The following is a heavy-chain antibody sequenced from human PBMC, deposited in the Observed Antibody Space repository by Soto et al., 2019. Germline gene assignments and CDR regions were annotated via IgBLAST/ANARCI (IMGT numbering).Heavy chain of an antibody. CDR2: IIPILGIA. CDR1: GGTFSSYT. V-gene: IGHV1-69*02. J-gene: IGHJ4*02. Sequence: QVQLGQSGAEVKKPGSSVKVSCKASGGTFSSYTISWVRQAPGQGLEWMGRIIPILGIANYAQKFQGRVTITADKSTSTAYMELSSLRSEDTAVYYCARAGHCRSTSCYEDYWGQGTLVTVSS. CDR3: ARAGHCRSTSCYEDY. D-gene: IGHD2-2*01.